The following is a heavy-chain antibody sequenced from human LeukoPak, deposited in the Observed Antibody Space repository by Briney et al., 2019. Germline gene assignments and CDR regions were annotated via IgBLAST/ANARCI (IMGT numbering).Heavy chain of an antibody. Sequence: PGGSLRLSCAASGFTFSDYYMSWIRQAPGKGLEWVSAIGGSGGGTYYADSVKGRFTISRDNSKNTLYLQMNNLRAEDTAVYYCAKDSYSSSSGPVDYWGQGTLVTVSS. CDR3: AKDSYSSSSGPVDY. CDR2: IGGSGGGT. V-gene: IGHV3-23*01. D-gene: IGHD6-6*01. CDR1: GFTFSDYY. J-gene: IGHJ4*02.